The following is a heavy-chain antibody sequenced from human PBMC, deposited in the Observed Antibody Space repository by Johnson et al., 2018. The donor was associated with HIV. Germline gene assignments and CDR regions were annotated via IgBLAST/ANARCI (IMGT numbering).Heavy chain of an antibody. V-gene: IGHV3-30-3*01. CDR1: GFTFSSYA. D-gene: IGHD3-22*01. CDR2: ISYDGSNK. Sequence: QVQLVESGGDLVQPGGSLRLSCAASGFTFSSYAMHWVRQAPGKGLEWVAVISYDGSNKYYADSVKGRFTISRDNSKNTLYLQMNSLRAEDTAVYYCARDLSMIVVANAFDIWGQGTMVTVSS. J-gene: IGHJ3*02. CDR3: ARDLSMIVVANAFDI.